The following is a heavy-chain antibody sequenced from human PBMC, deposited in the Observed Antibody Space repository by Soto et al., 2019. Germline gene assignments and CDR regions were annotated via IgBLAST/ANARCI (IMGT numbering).Heavy chain of an antibody. CDR2: ISSSGSYI. D-gene: IGHD2-2*01. J-gene: IGHJ4*02. Sequence: EVQLVESGGGRFEPGGSLRPSCAAPGFTFNEYSLPWVRQAPGKGLEWVSSISSSGSYIYSADSVKGRFTISRDSATNSLYLQMNSLRAEDTAIYYCAKANTTGGYYFDSWGQGVLVTVSS. CDR3: AKANTTGGYYFDS. V-gene: IGHV3-21*02. CDR1: GFTFNEYS.